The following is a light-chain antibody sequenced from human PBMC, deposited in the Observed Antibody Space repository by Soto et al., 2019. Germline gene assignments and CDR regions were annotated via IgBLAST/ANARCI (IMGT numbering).Light chain of an antibody. V-gene: IGKV2-28*01. CDR3: LQALQTPWT. J-gene: IGKJ1*01. CDR2: LGS. CDR1: QSLLHSNGYNY. Sequence: DIVMPQSPLSLPVTPGEPASISCRSSQSLLHSNGYNYLDWYLQKPGQSPQLLIYLGSNRASGVPDRFSGSGSGTDFPLKISRVEAEDVGVYYFLQALQTPWTFGQGTKVEIK.